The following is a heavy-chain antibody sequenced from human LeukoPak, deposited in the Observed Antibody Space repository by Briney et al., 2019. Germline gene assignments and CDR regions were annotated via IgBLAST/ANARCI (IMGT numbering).Heavy chain of an antibody. Sequence: GGSLTLSCTASGFAFDEHGMSWVRQVPGKGLEWVYGINWGGGSTSYADHWRVRFTIYRDNAKNSLYLQMDSLRAEDTALYYCARAPFTSPFYFDFWGQGTLVTVSS. D-gene: IGHD2-2*01. CDR1: GFAFDEHG. CDR2: INWGGGST. CDR3: ARAPFTSPFYFDF. V-gene: IGHV3-20*04. J-gene: IGHJ4*02.